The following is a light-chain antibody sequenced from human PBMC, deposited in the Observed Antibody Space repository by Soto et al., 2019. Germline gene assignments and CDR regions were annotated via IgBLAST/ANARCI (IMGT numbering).Light chain of an antibody. CDR1: LSVSVY. CDR2: DAS. Sequence: IGLKHTPSKQRLSRRERGTLSCRTSLSVSVYLDWYQQKPGQAPRLLISDASNRATGIPARFSGSGSGTDFTFTFSRVEPEDFAVYYCKQYGNSPITFGQGTRLEIK. J-gene: IGKJ5*01. V-gene: IGKV3-20*01. CDR3: KQYGNSPIT.